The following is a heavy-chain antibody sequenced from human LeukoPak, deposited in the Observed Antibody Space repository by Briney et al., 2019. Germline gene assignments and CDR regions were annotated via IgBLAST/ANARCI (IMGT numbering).Heavy chain of an antibody. CDR3: ARSDYGSGSYYKTAGGLDY. V-gene: IGHV4-31*03. CDR2: IYYSGST. Sequence: SQTLSLTCTVSGGSISGGGYYWSWIRQHPGKGLEWIGYIYYSGSTYYNPSLKSRVTISVDTSKNQFSLKLSSVTAADTAVYYCARSDYGSGSYYKTAGGLDYWGQGTLVTVSS. CDR1: GGSISGGGYY. J-gene: IGHJ4*02. D-gene: IGHD3-10*01.